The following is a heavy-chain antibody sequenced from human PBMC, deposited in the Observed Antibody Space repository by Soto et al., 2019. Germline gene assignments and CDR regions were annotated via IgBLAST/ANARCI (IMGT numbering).Heavy chain of an antibody. CDR2: ISYDGNNK. CDR1: GFTFSSYA. CDR3: ARAGCDGGTCYTLVGLRYGMDV. D-gene: IGHD2-15*01. J-gene: IGHJ6*02. Sequence: QVQLVESGGGVVQPARSLRLSCAASGFTFSSYAMYWVRQAPGKGLEWVAIISYDGNNKHYSYSVKNRLTIARDNSQNTLYLQMNSLGAEDTAVYYCARAGCDGGTCYTLVGLRYGMDVWGQGTTVTVSS. V-gene: IGHV3-30-3*01.